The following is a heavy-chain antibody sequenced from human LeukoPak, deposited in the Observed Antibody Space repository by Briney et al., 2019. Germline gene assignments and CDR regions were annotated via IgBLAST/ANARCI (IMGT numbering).Heavy chain of an antibody. D-gene: IGHD6-19*01. J-gene: IGHJ4*02. CDR2: ISAYNGNT. V-gene: IGHV1-18*01. CDR1: GYTFTYYA. Sequence: ASVKVSCKASGYTFTYYAITWVRQAPGQGLEWMGWISAYNGNTNYAQKLQGRVTMTTDTSTSTAYMELRSLTSDDTAVYYCAREPYSSGWYYYLDYRGQGTLVTVSS. CDR3: AREPYSSGWYYYLDY.